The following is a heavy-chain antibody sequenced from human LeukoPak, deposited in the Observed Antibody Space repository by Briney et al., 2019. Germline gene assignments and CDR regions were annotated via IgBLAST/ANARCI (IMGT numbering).Heavy chain of an antibody. J-gene: IGHJ4*02. CDR1: GYTFTSYD. V-gene: IGHV1-8*01. CDR2: MNPNSGNT. CDR3: APTVRRTSPFDY. Sequence: ASVTVSCKASGYTFTSYDINWVRQATGQGLEWMGWMNPNSGNTGYAQKFQGRVTMTRNTSISTAYMELNSLRSEDTAVYYCAPTVRRTSPFDYWGQGTLVTVSS. D-gene: IGHD4-17*01.